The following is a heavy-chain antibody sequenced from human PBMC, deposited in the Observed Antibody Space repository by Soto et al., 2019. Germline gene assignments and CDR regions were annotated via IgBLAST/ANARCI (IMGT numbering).Heavy chain of an antibody. CDR2: IKSKTDGGTT. J-gene: IGHJ6*02. CDR3: TTDWQYDFWSGYYLYYYGMDV. CDR1: GFTFSNAW. Sequence: PGGSLRLSCAASGFTFSNAWMNWVRQAPGKGLEWVGRIKSKTDGGTTDYAAPVKGRFTISRDDSKNTLYLQMNSLKTEDTAVYYCTTDWQYDFWSGYYLYYYGMDVWGQGTTVTVSS. D-gene: IGHD3-3*01. V-gene: IGHV3-15*07.